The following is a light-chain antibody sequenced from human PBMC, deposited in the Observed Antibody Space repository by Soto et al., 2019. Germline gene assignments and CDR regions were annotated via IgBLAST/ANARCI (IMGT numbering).Light chain of an antibody. CDR3: QQYYRTAWT. J-gene: IGKJ1*01. Sequence: DIVMTQSPDSLAVSLGERATINCKSSQSVLYSSNNKNYLAWYQQKPGQPPKLLIYWAATRESGVPDRFSGSGSGTEFTLTISRLQAEDVAVYYCQQYYRTAWTFGQGTKVEIK. CDR1: QSVLYSSNNKNY. V-gene: IGKV4-1*01. CDR2: WAA.